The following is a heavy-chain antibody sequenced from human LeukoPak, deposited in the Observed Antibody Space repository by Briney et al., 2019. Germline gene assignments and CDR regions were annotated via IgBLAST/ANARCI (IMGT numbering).Heavy chain of an antibody. CDR3: ARAHYSSGHYSN. J-gene: IGHJ4*02. V-gene: IGHV4-59*01. CDR2: IYYSGST. Sequence: SQTLSLTCAVSGGSISSYYWSWIRQPPGKGLELIGYIYYSGSTNHNPSLKSRATISVDTSKNQFSLKLSSVTAADTAVYYCARAHYSSGHYSNWGQGTLVTVSS. D-gene: IGHD3-22*01. CDR1: GGSISSYY.